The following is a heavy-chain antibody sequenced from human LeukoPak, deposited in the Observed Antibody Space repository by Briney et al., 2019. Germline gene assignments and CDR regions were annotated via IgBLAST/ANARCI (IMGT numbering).Heavy chain of an antibody. CDR1: GGSISNYY. CDR3: ARGQRNHDYMDV. CDR2: IYYSGST. Sequence: PSETLSLTCTVSGGSISNYYWSWIRQPPGKGLEWIGYIYYSGSTYYNPSLKSRVTISVDTSKNQFSLKLSSVTAADTAVYYCARGQRNHDYMDVWGKGTTVTVSS. V-gene: IGHV4-59*12. J-gene: IGHJ6*03.